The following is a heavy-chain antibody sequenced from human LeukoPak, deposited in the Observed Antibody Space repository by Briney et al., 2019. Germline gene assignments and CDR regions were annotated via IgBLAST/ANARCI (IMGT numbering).Heavy chain of an antibody. CDR3: AKDISAGATGAPDAFDI. D-gene: IGHD1-26*01. V-gene: IGHV3-23*01. J-gene: IGHJ3*02. CDR2: ISGNGGRT. CDR1: GFTFSNYA. Sequence: GGSLRLSCEASGFTFSNYAMSWVRQAPGKGLEWVSAISGNGGRTYYADSVKGRFTISRDNSKNTLYLQMNSLRAEDTALYYCAKDISAGATGAPDAFDIWGQGTMVTVSS.